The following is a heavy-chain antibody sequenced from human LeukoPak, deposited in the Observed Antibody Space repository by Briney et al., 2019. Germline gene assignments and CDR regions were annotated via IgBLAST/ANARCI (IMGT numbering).Heavy chain of an antibody. Sequence: GASVKVSCKASGGTFSSYAISWVRQAPGQGLEWMGVIIPIFGTANYAQKFQGRVTITADESTSTAYMELSSLRSEDTAVYYCARDRFVGDYVRGSYRPYLYYFDYWGQGTLVTVSS. J-gene: IGHJ4*02. CDR1: GGTFSSYA. CDR2: IIPIFGTA. V-gene: IGHV1-69*13. CDR3: ARDRFVGDYVRGSYRPYLYYFDY. D-gene: IGHD3-16*02.